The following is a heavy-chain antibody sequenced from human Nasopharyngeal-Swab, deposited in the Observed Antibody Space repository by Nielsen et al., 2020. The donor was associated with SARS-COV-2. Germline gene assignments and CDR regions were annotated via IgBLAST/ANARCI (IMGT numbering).Heavy chain of an antibody. V-gene: IGHV5-51*01. CDR3: TSGGGRTGYYFDY. Sequence: GESLKLSCPGSGYSFTDYWIGWVRQMPGKGLEWMGIIYPGDFDTKYSPSFQGQVTISADKSITTAYLQWSTLKASDTAIYYCTSGGGRTGYYFDYWGQGTLGTVSS. CDR1: GYSFTDYW. D-gene: IGHD6-13*01. J-gene: IGHJ4*02. CDR2: IYPGDFDT.